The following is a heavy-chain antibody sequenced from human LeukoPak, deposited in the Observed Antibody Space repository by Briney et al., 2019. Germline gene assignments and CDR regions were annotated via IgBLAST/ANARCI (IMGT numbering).Heavy chain of an antibody. CDR2: ISYDGSNK. J-gene: IGHJ6*02. D-gene: IGHD5-12*01. CDR3: ARDGGGYSGYDYYYYYGMDV. CDR1: GFTFRSYA. V-gene: IGHV3-30-3*01. Sequence: PGRSLRLSCAVSGFTFRSYAMHWVRKAPGKGLEWVAFISYDGSNKYYGDSVKGRFTISRDDSKNTLSLQMNSLRPEDTALYYCARDGGGYSGYDYYYYYGMDVWGQGTTVTVSS.